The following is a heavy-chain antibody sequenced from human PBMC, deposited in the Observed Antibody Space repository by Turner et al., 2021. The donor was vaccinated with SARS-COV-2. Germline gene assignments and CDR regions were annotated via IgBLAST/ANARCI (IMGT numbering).Heavy chain of an antibody. CDR2: IKQDGSEK. D-gene: IGHD6-13*01. V-gene: IGHV3-7*03. CDR1: GFTFSSYW. J-gene: IGHJ4*02. CDR3: ARLQTSRWYFDY. Sequence: EVQLVESVGGLVQPGGSMILSCAASGFTFSSYWMSWVRQAPGKGREWVAKIKQDGSEKLYGDSVKGRFTISRGNAKNSLYLQMNSRRAEDKAVYYCARLQTSRWYFDYWGQGNLVNVSS.